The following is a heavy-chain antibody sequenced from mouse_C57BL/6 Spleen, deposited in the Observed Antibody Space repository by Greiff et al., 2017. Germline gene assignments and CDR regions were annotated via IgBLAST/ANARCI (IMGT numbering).Heavy chain of an antibody. J-gene: IGHJ3*01. CDR1: GFSLTSYG. V-gene: IGHV2-2*01. Sequence: VKLVESGPGLVQPSQSLSITCTVSGFSLTSYGVHWVRQSPGKGLEWLGVIWSGGSTDYNAAFISRLSISKDNSKSQVFFKMNSLQADDTAIYYCASSYYYGSNPFAYWGQGTLVTVSA. CDR2: IWSGGST. D-gene: IGHD1-1*01. CDR3: ASSYYYGSNPFAY.